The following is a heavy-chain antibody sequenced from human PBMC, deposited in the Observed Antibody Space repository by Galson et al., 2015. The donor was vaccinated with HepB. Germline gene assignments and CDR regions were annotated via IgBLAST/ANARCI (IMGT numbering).Heavy chain of an antibody. CDR2: IRNKAYGETT. Sequence: SLRLSCAGSGFTFGDYSLNWFRQAPGKGLEWAGFIRNKAYGETTQYAASVKGRFTISRDDSKSIACLQMDSLKTEDTAVYFCSRGHLFGVIWGQGTLVTVSS. J-gene: IGHJ4*02. V-gene: IGHV3-49*03. CDR3: SRGHLFGVI. D-gene: IGHD3-10*02. CDR1: GFTFGDYS.